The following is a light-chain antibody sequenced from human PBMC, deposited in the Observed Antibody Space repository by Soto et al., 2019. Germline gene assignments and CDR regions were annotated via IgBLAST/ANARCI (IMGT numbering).Light chain of an antibody. Sequence: EIVLTQSPNTLSLSPGERATLSCRASQSVSSSYLAWYQQKPGQAPRLLIYGASGRATGIPDRFSGSGSGTDFTLTISRLEPEDFAVYYCQQYDNSPPRYTFGQGTKLEIK. CDR3: QQYDNSPPRYT. CDR1: QSVSSSY. V-gene: IGKV3-20*01. J-gene: IGKJ2*01. CDR2: GAS.